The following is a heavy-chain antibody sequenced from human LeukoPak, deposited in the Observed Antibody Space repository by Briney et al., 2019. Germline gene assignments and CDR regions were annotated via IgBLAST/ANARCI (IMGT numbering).Heavy chain of an antibody. CDR2: ISYDGSNK. CDR1: GFTFSSYA. J-gene: IGHJ3*02. CDR3: ARDWI. Sequence: GRSLRLSCAASGFTFSSYAMHWVRQAPGKGLEWVSVISYDGSNKYYADSVKGRFTISRDNDKNSLYLQMNSLRAEDTAVYYCARDWIWGQGTMVTVSS. V-gene: IGHV3-30-3*01.